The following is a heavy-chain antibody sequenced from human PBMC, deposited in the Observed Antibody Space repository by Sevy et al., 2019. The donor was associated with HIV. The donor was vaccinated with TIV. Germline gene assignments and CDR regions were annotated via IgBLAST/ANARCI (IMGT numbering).Heavy chain of an antibody. D-gene: IGHD2-15*01. Sequence: GGSLRLSCAVSGFTFSNYWMHWVRQAPGKGLEWVANIKQDGSEKYYVDSVKGRFSISRDNAKNVVYLQMNSLRVEDTAVYYCRTAMLHVGGQGTMVTVSS. J-gene: IGHJ3*01. CDR3: RTAMLHV. V-gene: IGHV3-7*01. CDR1: GFTFSNYW. CDR2: IKQDGSEK.